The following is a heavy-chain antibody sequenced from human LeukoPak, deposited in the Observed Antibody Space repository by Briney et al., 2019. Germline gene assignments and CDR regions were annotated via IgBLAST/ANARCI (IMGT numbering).Heavy chain of an antibody. CDR1: GFTFGDYY. CDR2: ISSRGDSL. D-gene: IGHD2/OR15-2a*01. Sequence: GGSLRLSCAASGFTFGDYYMTWIRQAPGKGLEWLSFISSRGDSLYYADSVRGRFTISRDNANNSLFLQMNSLRAEDTAVYYCAREVVIVPDYFYYGLDVWGQGTAVSVSS. V-gene: IGHV3-11*01. J-gene: IGHJ6*02. CDR3: AREVVIVPDYFYYGLDV.